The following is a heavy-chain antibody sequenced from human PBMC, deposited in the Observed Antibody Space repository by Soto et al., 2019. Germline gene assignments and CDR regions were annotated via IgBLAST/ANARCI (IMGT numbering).Heavy chain of an antibody. J-gene: IGHJ2*01. Sequence: QVQLVQSGAEVKKPGASVRVSCKASGYTFTSYDINWVRQATGQGLEWMGWMNPNSGNTGYAQKFQGRVTMTRNTSISTVYMDLSSLRSEDTSVYYCARRGFSSSWGYWYFDLWGRGSLFTVSS. V-gene: IGHV1-8*01. CDR3: ARRGFSSSWGYWYFDL. CDR1: GYTFTSYD. D-gene: IGHD6-13*01. CDR2: MNPNSGNT.